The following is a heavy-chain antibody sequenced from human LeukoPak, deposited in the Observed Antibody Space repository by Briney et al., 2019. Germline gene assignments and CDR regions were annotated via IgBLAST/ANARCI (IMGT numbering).Heavy chain of an antibody. CDR1: GFTSSNYW. V-gene: IGHV3-74*01. CDR3: ARLYCGGDCYSGRFDY. CDR2: INRDGSST. D-gene: IGHD2-21*02. J-gene: IGHJ4*02. Sequence: GESLRLSCAASGFTSSNYWMHWVRPPPADGRVWVSRINRDGSSTNYADSVRGRFTISRDNAKNTLYLQMNSLRAEDTAVYYCARLYCGGDCYSGRFDYWGQGTLVTVSS.